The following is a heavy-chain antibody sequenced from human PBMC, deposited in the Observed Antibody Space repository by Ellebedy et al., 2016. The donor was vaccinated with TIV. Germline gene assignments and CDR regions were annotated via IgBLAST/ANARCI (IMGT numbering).Heavy chain of an antibody. CDR2: IKSDGTGI. Sequence: GESLKISCAASGFTFSRYWMHWVRQAPGKGLVWVSRIKSDGTGISYADSVKGRFTISRDNAKNTLYLQMNSLRAEDTAVYYCARDPDTGAGWYFDFWGRGTLVTVSS. CDR1: GFTFSRYW. V-gene: IGHV3-74*01. J-gene: IGHJ2*01. CDR3: ARDPDTGAGWYFDF. D-gene: IGHD1-14*01.